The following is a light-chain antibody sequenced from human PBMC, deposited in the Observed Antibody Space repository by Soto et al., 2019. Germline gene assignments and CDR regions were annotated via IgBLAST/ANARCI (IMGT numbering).Light chain of an antibody. Sequence: DIQMTQSPSSLSASVGDRVTITCRASQGISTYLVWYQQKPGTVPKLLIFAASTLQSGVPSRFSGSGSGTDFTLTISSLQPEDVATYYCQNYHGAPWTFGQGPKVEIK. V-gene: IGKV1-27*01. CDR2: AAS. J-gene: IGKJ1*01. CDR3: QNYHGAPWT. CDR1: QGISTY.